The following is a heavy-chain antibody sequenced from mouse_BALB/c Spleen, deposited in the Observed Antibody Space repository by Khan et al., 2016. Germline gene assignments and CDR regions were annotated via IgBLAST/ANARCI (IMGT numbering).Heavy chain of an antibody. Sequence: EVQLQESGPGLVKPSQSLSLTCTVTGYSITSDYAWNWIRQFPGNKLEWMGYIRYSGSTTYNPSLKSRISITRDTSTNQFFLQLYSVTTEDTATYYCTRSPTATRYFDVGGAGTTVTVSS. CDR2: IRYSGST. J-gene: IGHJ1*01. V-gene: IGHV3-2*02. D-gene: IGHD1-2*01. CDR1: GYSITSDYA. CDR3: TRSPTATRYFDV.